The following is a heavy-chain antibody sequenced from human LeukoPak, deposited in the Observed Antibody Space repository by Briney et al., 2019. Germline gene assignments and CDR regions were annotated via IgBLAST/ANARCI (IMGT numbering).Heavy chain of an antibody. CDR1: GGSISSYY. D-gene: IGHD3-3*01. V-gene: IGHV4-59*01. CDR2: IYYSGST. Sequence: PSETLSLTCTVSGGSISSYYWSWIRQPPGKGLEWIGYIYYSGSTNYNPSLKSRVTISVDTSKNQFSLKLSSVTAADTAVYYCARCWSGYGTNAYYFDYWGQGTLVTVSS. J-gene: IGHJ4*02. CDR3: ARCWSGYGTNAYYFDY.